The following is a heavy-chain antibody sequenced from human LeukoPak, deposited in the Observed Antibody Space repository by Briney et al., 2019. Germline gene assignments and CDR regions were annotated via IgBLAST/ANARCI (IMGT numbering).Heavy chain of an antibody. CDR2: INPNSGGT. V-gene: IGHV1-2*02. D-gene: IGHD6-13*01. J-gene: IGHJ5*02. Sequence: ASVKVSCKASGYTFTGYYMHWVRQAPGQGLEWMGWINPNSGGTNYAQKFQGRVTMTRDTSISTAYMELSRLRSDDTAVYYCARDRNEEQLVLGWFDPWGQGTLVTVSS. CDR3: ARDRNEEQLVLGWFDP. CDR1: GYTFTGYY.